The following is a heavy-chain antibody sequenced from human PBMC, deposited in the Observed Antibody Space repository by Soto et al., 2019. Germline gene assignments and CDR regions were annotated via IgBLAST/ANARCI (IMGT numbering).Heavy chain of an antibody. CDR2: INSDGSTT. CDR3: ARSAYGDYFYYYYMDV. CDR1: GFTFSSYW. Sequence: EVQLVESGGGLVQPGGSQRLSCAASGFTFSSYWMHWVRQAPGKGLVWVSRINSDGSTTNYADSVKGRFTISRDIAKNTLYLQMNSLRAEDTAVYYCARSAYGDYFYYYYMDVWGKGTTVTASS. V-gene: IGHV3-74*01. D-gene: IGHD4-17*01. J-gene: IGHJ6*03.